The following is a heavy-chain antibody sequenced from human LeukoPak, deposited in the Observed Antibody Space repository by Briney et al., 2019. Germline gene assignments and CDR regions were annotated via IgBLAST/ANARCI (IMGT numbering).Heavy chain of an antibody. V-gene: IGHV3-15*01. CDR2: IKSKTDGWTT. Sequence: GGSLRLSCAASGFTFSNAWMSLVRQAPGKGLEWVGRIKSKTDGWTTDYAAPVKGRFTIPRDDSKNTLYLQMNSLKTEATAVYYCTPDSSSGPIYWFDPWGQGTLVTVSS. CDR1: GFTFSNAW. D-gene: IGHD6-13*01. CDR3: TPDSSSGPIYWFDP. J-gene: IGHJ5*02.